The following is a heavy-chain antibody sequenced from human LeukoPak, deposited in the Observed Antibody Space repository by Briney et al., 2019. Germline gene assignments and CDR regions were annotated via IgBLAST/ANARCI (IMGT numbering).Heavy chain of an antibody. J-gene: IGHJ4*02. V-gene: IGHV3-23*01. CDR3: TTDPYGGNPVDY. Sequence: GGSLRLSCAASGFTFSSYAMSWVRQAPGKGLEWVSAISGSGGSTYYADSVKGRFTISRDNSKNTLYLQMNSLKTEDTAVYYCTTDPYGGNPVDYWGQGTLVTVSS. D-gene: IGHD4-23*01. CDR2: ISGSGGST. CDR1: GFTFSSYA.